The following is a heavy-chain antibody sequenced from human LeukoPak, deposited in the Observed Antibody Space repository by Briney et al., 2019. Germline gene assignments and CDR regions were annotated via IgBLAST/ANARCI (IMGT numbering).Heavy chain of an antibody. D-gene: IGHD2-8*01. CDR3: AKDPNGDYIGAFDG. Sequence: GGSLRLSCVSCGLSIGNYAMTWVRQAPGKGLEWVSSITVNGGTTKYADSVRGRFTVSRDNSRNTVFLQMDSLRAEDTAVYYCAKDPNGDYIGAFDGWGQGTMVTVSS. V-gene: IGHV3-23*01. CDR2: ITVNGGTT. CDR1: GLSIGNYA. J-gene: IGHJ3*01.